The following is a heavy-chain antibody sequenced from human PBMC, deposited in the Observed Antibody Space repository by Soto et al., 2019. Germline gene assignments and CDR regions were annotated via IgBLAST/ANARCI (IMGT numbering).Heavy chain of an antibody. Sequence: GSLRLSCAASGFTFSSYAMSWVRQAPGQGLEWVSAISGSGGSTYYADSVKGRFTISRDNSKNTLYLQMNSLRAEDTAVYYCAKRVTTVKNYYYYGMDVWGQGTTVTVSS. CDR3: AKRVTTVKNYYYYGMDV. V-gene: IGHV3-23*01. D-gene: IGHD4-17*01. CDR2: ISGSGGST. J-gene: IGHJ6*02. CDR1: GFTFSSYA.